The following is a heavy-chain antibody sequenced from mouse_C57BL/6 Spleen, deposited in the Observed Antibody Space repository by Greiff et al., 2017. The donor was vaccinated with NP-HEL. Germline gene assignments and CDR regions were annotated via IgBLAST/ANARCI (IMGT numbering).Heavy chain of an antibody. CDR1: GFTFSSYT. V-gene: IGHV5-9*01. CDR2: ISGGGGNT. D-gene: IGHD2-3*01. CDR3: ARVGYYYFDY. J-gene: IGHJ2*01. Sequence: DVKLVESGGGLVKPGGSLKLSCAASGFTFSSYTMSWVRQTPEKRLEWVATISGGGGNTYYPDSVKGRFTISRDNAKNTLYLQMSSLRSEDTALYYCARVGYYYFDYWGQGTTLTVSS.